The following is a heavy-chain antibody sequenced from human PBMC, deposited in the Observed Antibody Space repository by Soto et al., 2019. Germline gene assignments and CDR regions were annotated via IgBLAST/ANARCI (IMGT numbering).Heavy chain of an antibody. D-gene: IGHD5-18*01. CDR2: ISGSGGST. CDR1: GFTFSSYA. V-gene: IGHV3-23*01. J-gene: IGHJ6*02. Sequence: GGSLRLSCAASGFTFSSYAMSWVRQAPGNGLEWVSAISGSGGSTYYADSVKGRFTISRDNSKNTLYLQMNSLRAEDTAVYYCAKDPGADTAMVFSDYGMDVWGQGTTVTVSS. CDR3: AKDPGADTAMVFSDYGMDV.